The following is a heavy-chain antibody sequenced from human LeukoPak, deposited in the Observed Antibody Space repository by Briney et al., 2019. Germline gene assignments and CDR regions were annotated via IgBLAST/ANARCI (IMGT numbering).Heavy chain of an antibody. D-gene: IGHD3-22*01. CDR2: ISAYNGNT. CDR3: ARGGGYYYDFDY. Sequence: ASVKVSCKASGYTFTRYGISWVGQAPGQGLEWMGWISAYNGNTNYGQKLQGRVTMTTDTSTSTVYMELRSLRSDDTAVYYCARGGGYYYDFDYWGQGTLVTVSS. J-gene: IGHJ4*02. V-gene: IGHV1-18*01. CDR1: GYTFTRYG.